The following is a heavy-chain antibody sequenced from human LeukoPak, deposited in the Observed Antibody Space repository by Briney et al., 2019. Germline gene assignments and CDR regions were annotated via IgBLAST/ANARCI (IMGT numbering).Heavy chain of an antibody. Sequence: GESLKISCAASGFTFSSYWMSWVRQAPGKGLEWVANIKQDGSEKYYVDSVKGRFTISRDNAKNSLYLQMNSLRAEDTAVYYCARGNDYYDSSGYRYWGQGTLVTVSS. V-gene: IGHV3-7*01. D-gene: IGHD3-22*01. CDR1: GFTFSSYW. CDR2: IKQDGSEK. CDR3: ARGNDYYDSSGYRY. J-gene: IGHJ4*02.